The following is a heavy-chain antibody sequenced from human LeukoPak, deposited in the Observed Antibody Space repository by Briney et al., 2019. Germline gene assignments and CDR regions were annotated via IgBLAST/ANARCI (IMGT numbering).Heavy chain of an antibody. D-gene: IGHD6-19*01. CDR3: ARNVGWYSHDS. CDR1: GDSLSSHY. Sequence: SETLSLTCTVSGDSLSSHYGSWIRQPPGKGLEWIGYIYGSGSTNYDPSLRSRVTISEDTSKNRFSLKLTSVTAADTAVYYCARNVGWYSHDSWGQGTLVTVSS. CDR2: IYGSGST. J-gene: IGHJ4*02. V-gene: IGHV4-59*08.